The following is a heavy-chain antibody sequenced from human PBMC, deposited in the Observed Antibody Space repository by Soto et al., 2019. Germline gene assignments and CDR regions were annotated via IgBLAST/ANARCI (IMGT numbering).Heavy chain of an antibody. CDR2: ISSSSSYT. CDR1: GFTFSSYS. CDR3: ARRQRLGGILDKKAYGLDV. D-gene: IGHD2-21*01. Sequence: EVQLVESGGGLVKPGGSLRLSCAASGFTFSSYSMNWVRQAPGKGLEWVSSISSSSSYTNYGDSVKGRFTISRDNAKNSLYLQMNSLRAEDTAVYYCARRQRLGGILDKKAYGLDVWGQGTTVTVS. V-gene: IGHV3-21*01. J-gene: IGHJ6*02.